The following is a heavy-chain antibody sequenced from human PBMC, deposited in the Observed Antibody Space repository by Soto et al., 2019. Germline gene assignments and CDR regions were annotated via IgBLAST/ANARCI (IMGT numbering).Heavy chain of an antibody. J-gene: IGHJ6*02. CDR2: MSRSRTYI. CDR1: GFTFSSYS. V-gene: IGHV3-21*01. Sequence: PGGSLRRSCAASGFTFSSYSMNLVRQAPGKGLEWVSSMSRSRTYIYHADSVKGRFTISRDNAKDSVVLQMNSLRAEDTAVDYCAIGCSGGSCYYYGMDVWAQGTTVTVSS. CDR3: AIGCSGGSCYYYGMDV. D-gene: IGHD2-15*01.